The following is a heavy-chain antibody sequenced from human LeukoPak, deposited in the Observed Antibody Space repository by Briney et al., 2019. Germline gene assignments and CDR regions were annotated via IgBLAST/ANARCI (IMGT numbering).Heavy chain of an antibody. CDR2: IWYDGTIK. Sequence: PGGSLRLSCAASGFTFSTYGMHWVRQAPGKGLEWVAVIWYDGTIKYYVDSVKGRFTISRDNSKNTLYLQMNSLGAEDTAVYYCARSLVSAAYDAFDIWGQGTMVTVSS. CDR3: ARSLVSAAYDAFDI. CDR1: GFTFSTYG. J-gene: IGHJ3*02. D-gene: IGHD2-2*01. V-gene: IGHV3-33*01.